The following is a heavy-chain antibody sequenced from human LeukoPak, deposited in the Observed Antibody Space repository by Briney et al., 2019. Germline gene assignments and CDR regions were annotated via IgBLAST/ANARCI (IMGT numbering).Heavy chain of an antibody. CDR3: AGGGLWFGELSHFDY. J-gene: IGHJ4*02. CDR2: IYYSGST. V-gene: IGHV4-59*01. Sequence: SETLSLTCTVSGGSISSYYWSWIRQPPGKGLEWIGYIYYSGSTNYNPSLKSRVTISVATSKNQFSLKLSSVTAADTAVYYCAGGGLWFGELSHFDYWGQGTPVTVSS. D-gene: IGHD3-10*01. CDR1: GGSISSYY.